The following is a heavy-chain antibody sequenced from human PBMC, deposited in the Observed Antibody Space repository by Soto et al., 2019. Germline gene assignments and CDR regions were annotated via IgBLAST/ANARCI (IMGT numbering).Heavy chain of an antibody. D-gene: IGHD3-3*01. Sequence: PSETLSLTCTVSGGSISSYYWSWIRQPPGKGLEWIVYIYYSGSTNYNPSLKSRVTISVDTSKNQFSLKLSSVTAADTAVYYCARSVRFLDRRDYGMDVWGQGTTVTVSS. V-gene: IGHV4-59*01. CDR2: IYYSGST. CDR1: GGSISSYY. J-gene: IGHJ6*02. CDR3: ARSVRFLDRRDYGMDV.